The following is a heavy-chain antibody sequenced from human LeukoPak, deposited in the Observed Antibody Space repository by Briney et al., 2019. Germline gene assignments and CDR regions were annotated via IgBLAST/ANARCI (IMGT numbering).Heavy chain of an antibody. J-gene: IGHJ4*02. CDR3: AREYSSGWDY. CDR2: MNPNSGNT. V-gene: IGHV1-8*03. Sequence: ASVTVSCKASVYTFTSYDINWVRQATGQGLEWMGWMNPNSGNTGYAQKFQGRVTITRNTSISTAYMELSSLRSEDTAVYYCAREYSSGWDYWGQGTLVTVSS. CDR1: VYTFTSYD. D-gene: IGHD6-19*01.